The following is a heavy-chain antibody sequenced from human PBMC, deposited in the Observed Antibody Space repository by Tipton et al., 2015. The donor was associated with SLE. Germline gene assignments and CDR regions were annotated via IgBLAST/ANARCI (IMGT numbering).Heavy chain of an antibody. CDR2: IYYSGST. Sequence: TLSLTCTVSGGSISSSSYYWGWFRQPPGKGLEWIGSIYYSGSTYYNPSLKSRVTISVDTSKNQFSLKLSSVTAADTAVYYCATKQLVFDYWGQGTLVTVSS. CDR3: ATKQLVFDY. J-gene: IGHJ4*02. V-gene: IGHV4-39*07. CDR1: GGSISSSSYY. D-gene: IGHD6-13*01.